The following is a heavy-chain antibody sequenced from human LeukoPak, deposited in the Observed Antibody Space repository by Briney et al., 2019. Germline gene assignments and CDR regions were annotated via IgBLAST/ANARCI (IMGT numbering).Heavy chain of an antibody. Sequence: GGSLRLSCAASGFTFSSYWMSWVRQAPGKGLEWVANIKQDGSEKYYVDSVKGRFTIPRDNAKNSLYLQMNSLRAEDTAVYYCARDLRAAAGTGFDYWGQGTLVTVSS. D-gene: IGHD6-13*01. CDR1: GFTFSSYW. CDR2: IKQDGSEK. J-gene: IGHJ4*02. V-gene: IGHV3-7*04. CDR3: ARDLRAAAGTGFDY.